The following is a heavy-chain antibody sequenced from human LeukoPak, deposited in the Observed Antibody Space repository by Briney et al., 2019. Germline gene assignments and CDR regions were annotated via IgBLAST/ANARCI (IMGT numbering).Heavy chain of an antibody. CDR1: GFTFSTYW. CDR3: AKDFVVVPGNVNYFDY. J-gene: IGHJ4*02. Sequence: PGGSLRLSCAASGFTFSTYWMSWVRQAPGKGLEWVANIKEDGSDKYYVDSVRGRFTISRDNAKNSLNLLMISLRAEDTAVYYCAKDFVVVPGNVNYFDYWGQGTLVTVSS. CDR2: IKEDGSDK. V-gene: IGHV3-7*03. D-gene: IGHD2-21*02.